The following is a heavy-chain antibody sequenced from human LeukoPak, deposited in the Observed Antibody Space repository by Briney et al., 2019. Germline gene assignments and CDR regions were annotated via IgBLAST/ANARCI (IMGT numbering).Heavy chain of an antibody. CDR3: AGWYSVDAFDI. CDR1: GVSISSYY. J-gene: IGHJ3*02. Sequence: SETLSLTCTVSGVSISSYYWSWIRHPPGQGLEWIGNIYYSGSTNYNPSHKSRVTISVDTSKNQFSLKLSSVTAADTAVYYWAGWYSVDAFDIWGQGTMVTVSS. D-gene: IGHD6-13*01. V-gene: IGHV4-59*01. CDR2: IYYSGST.